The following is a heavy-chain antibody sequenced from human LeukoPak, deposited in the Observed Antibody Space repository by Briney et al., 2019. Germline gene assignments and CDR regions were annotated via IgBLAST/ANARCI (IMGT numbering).Heavy chain of an antibody. CDR1: GFTFSSYS. V-gene: IGHV3-21*01. J-gene: IGHJ4*02. Sequence: GGSLRLSCAASGFTFSSYSMNWVRQAPGKGLEWVSSISSSSSYIYYADSVKGRYTISRDNAKNSLYLQMNSLRAEDTAVYYCARDQPLVRYYYDSSGYYDYWGQGTLVTVSS. CDR3: ARDQPLVRYYYDSSGYYDY. D-gene: IGHD3-22*01. CDR2: ISSSSSYI.